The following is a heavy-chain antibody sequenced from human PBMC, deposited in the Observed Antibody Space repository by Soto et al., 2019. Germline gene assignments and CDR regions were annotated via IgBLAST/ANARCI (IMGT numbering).Heavy chain of an antibody. J-gene: IGHJ4*02. CDR2: INAGNDNT. CDR3: ARSEYTSGWTGY. V-gene: IGHV1-3*05. D-gene: IGHD6-19*01. CDR1: GYTFTSYA. Sequence: QVKLVQSGAEEKQPGSSVKVSCKASGYTFTSYAMHGVRQAPGQRLEWMGWINAGNDNTKYSQKFQGRVTITRDTSASTSYMELSSLRSEDTAVYYCARSEYTSGWTGYWGQGTLVTVSS.